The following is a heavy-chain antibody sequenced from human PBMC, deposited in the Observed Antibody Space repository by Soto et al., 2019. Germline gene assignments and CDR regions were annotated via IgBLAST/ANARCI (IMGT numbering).Heavy chain of an antibody. CDR1: GFSISSSIYY. D-gene: IGHD2-15*01. Sequence: PSETLSLTCTFSGFSISSSIYYLGWIRQPPGKGLEWIGSINHSGSTNYNPSLKSRVTISVDTPKNQFSLKLSSVTAADTAVYYCARGWRGYCSGGSCYRFRNWFDPWGQGTLVTVSS. V-gene: IGHV4-39*07. CDR3: ARGWRGYCSGGSCYRFRNWFDP. J-gene: IGHJ5*02. CDR2: INHSGST.